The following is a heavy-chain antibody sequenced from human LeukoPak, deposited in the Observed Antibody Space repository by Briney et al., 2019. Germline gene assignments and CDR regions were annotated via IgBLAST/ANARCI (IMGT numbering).Heavy chain of an antibody. J-gene: IGHJ4*02. CDR1: GFTFSDYY. CDR3: ARDIRIAVAGTFDY. V-gene: IGHV3-11*04. D-gene: IGHD6-19*01. CDR2: ISSSGSTI. Sequence: PGGSLRLSCAASGFTFSDYYMSWIRQAPGKGLEWVSYISSSGSTIYYADSVKGRFTISRDNAKNSLYLQMDSLRAEDTAVYYCARDIRIAVAGTFDYWGQGTLVTVSS.